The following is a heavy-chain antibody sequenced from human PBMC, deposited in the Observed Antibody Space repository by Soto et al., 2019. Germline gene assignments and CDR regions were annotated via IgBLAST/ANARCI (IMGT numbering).Heavy chain of an antibody. D-gene: IGHD3-3*01. J-gene: IGHJ4*02. V-gene: IGHV3-21*01. CDR3: ARVYPSARFLEWLLVDY. CDR2: ISSSSSYI. Sequence: GGSLRLSCAASGFTFSSYSMNWVRQAPGKGLEWVSSISSSSSYIYYADSVKGRFTISRDNAKNSLYLQMNSLRAEDTAVYYCARVYPSARFLEWLLVDYWGQGTLVTVSS. CDR1: GFTFSSYS.